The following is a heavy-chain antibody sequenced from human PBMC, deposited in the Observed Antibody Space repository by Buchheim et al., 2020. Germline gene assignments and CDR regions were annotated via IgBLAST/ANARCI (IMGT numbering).Heavy chain of an antibody. D-gene: IGHD4-17*01. J-gene: IGHJ4*02. CDR2: ISGSGAGT. CDR1: GFTFSSYP. CDR3: SKNSVHGDWPEY. V-gene: IGHV3-23*01. Sequence: EVQLLESGGGLVQPGGSPRLSCAASGFTFSSYPMSWVRQAPGKGLEWVSAISGSGAGTSYADSVKGRFTMSRDNSKNTLYLQMNRLRAEETGVYYWSKNSVHGDWPEYWGQGTL.